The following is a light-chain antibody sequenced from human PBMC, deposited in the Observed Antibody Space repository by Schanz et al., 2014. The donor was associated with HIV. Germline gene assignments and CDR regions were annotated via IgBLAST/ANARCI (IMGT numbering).Light chain of an antibody. V-gene: IGLV2-14*03. CDR1: SSDVGAYNF. J-gene: IGLJ1*01. Sequence: QSVLTQPASVSGSPGQSITISCTGTSSDVGAYNFVSWYQQHPGKAPKLIIYDVNNRPSGVSHRFSGSKSGNTASLTIVGLQADDEADYYCFSHRRVSVGVFGTGTKLTVL. CDR2: DVN. CDR3: FSHRRVSVGV.